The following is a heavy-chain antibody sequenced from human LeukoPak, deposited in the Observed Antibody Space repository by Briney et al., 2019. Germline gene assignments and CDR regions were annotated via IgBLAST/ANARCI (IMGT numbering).Heavy chain of an antibody. V-gene: IGHV4-39*07. D-gene: IGHD2/OR15-2a*01. CDR3: ARGAAKISLPSDAFDI. J-gene: IGHJ3*02. Sequence: SETLSLTCTVSGGSISSSSYYWGWIRQPPGKGLECIGSIYYSGSTYYNPSLKSRVTISVDTSKNQFSLKLSSVTAADTAVYYCARGAAKISLPSDAFDIWGQGTMVTVSS. CDR2: IYYSGST. CDR1: GGSISSSSYY.